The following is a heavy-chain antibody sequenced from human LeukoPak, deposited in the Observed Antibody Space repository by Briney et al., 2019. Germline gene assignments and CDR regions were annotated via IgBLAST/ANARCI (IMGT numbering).Heavy chain of an antibody. Sequence: ASVKVSCKASGYTFTSYAMHWVRQAPGQRLEWMGWINAGNGNTKYSQKFQGRVTITRDTSASTAYMELSSLRSEDTAVYYCATSRDSSGYYGWYFDLWGRGTLVTVSS. CDR2: INAGNGNT. V-gene: IGHV1-3*01. J-gene: IGHJ2*01. CDR3: ATSRDSSGYYGWYFDL. CDR1: GYTFTSYA. D-gene: IGHD3-22*01.